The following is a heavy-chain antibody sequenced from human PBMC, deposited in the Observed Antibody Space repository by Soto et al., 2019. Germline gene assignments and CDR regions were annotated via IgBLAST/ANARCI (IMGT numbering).Heavy chain of an antibody. V-gene: IGHV4-39*01. CDR2: IYYSGIT. J-gene: IGHJ4*02. Sequence: QLQLQESGPGLVKPSETLSLTCTVSGVSISNSSYYWGWIRRPPGKELEWIGTIYYSGITYYNPSLKSRVTISVDTSKNQFSLKLTSVTAADTAVYYCARHGSNWGQGTLVTVSS. CDR1: GVSISNSSYY. CDR3: ARHGSN.